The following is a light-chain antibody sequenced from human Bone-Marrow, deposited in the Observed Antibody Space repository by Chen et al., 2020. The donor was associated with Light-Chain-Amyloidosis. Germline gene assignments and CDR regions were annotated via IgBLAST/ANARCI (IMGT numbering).Light chain of an antibody. Sequence: QSALSQPPSLSAAPGQNVTISCSGSSSNIGKNYVSWYQPRPGTAPKLLIDDSNKRPSGIPDRFSGTQSRTSAALGITGLQTGDEADYYCGAWDISLSGRVFGGGTRLTVL. J-gene: IGLJ3*02. CDR3: GAWDISLSGRV. CDR1: SSNIGKNY. V-gene: IGLV1-51*01. CDR2: DSN.